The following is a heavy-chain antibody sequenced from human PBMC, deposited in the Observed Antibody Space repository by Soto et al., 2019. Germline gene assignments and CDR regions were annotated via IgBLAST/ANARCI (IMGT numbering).Heavy chain of an antibody. V-gene: IGHV4-59*08. J-gene: IGHJ6*03. CDR3: ASGRRSGWYEWDYYYMDV. CDR2: IYYSGST. D-gene: IGHD6-19*01. CDR1: GGSISSYY. Sequence: SETLSLTCTVSGGSISSYYWSWIRQPPGKGLEWIGYIYYSGSTNYNPSLKSRVTISVDTSKNQFSLKLSSVTAAVTAVYYCASGRRSGWYEWDYYYMDVWGKGTTVTVSS.